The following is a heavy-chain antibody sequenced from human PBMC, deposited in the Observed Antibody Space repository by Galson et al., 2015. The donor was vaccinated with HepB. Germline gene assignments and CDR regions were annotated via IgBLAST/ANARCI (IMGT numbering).Heavy chain of an antibody. CDR1: GFTFSSYA. V-gene: IGHV3-30*04. Sequence: SLRLSCAASGFTFSSYAMHWVRQAPGKGLEWVAVISYDESNKYYADSVKGRFTISRDNSKNTLYLQMNSLRAEDTAVYYCARDGSEDRPYCSGGSCYAGPFDYWGQGTLVTVSS. D-gene: IGHD2-15*01. CDR3: ARDGSEDRPYCSGGSCYAGPFDY. CDR2: ISYDESNK. J-gene: IGHJ4*02.